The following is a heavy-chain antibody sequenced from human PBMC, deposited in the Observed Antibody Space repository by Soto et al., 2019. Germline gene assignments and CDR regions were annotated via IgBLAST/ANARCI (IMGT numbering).Heavy chain of an antibody. D-gene: IGHD3-16*01. CDR3: ARGAYDYIWGSYEDY. J-gene: IGHJ4*02. Sequence: QVQLVQSGAEVKKPGSSVKVSCKASGGTFSSYTISWVRQAPGQGLEWMGRIIPILGIANYAQKFQGRVTITADKSTSTAYMELSSLRSEDTVVYYCARGAYDYIWGSYEDYWGQGTLVTVSS. CDR2: IIPILGIA. CDR1: GGTFSSYT. V-gene: IGHV1-69*02.